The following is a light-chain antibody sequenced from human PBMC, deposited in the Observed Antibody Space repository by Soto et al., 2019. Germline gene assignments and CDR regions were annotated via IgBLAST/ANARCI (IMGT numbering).Light chain of an antibody. Sequence: EIVLTQSPATLSLSPWEIATLSCRASQSVSSYLAWYQQKPGQAPRLLIYGASNRATGIPARFSGSGSGTDFTLNISSLETEDFAVYYCQQRSNWPRTFGQGTKVDIK. CDR1: QSVSSY. J-gene: IGKJ1*01. CDR2: GAS. CDR3: QQRSNWPRT. V-gene: IGKV3-11*01.